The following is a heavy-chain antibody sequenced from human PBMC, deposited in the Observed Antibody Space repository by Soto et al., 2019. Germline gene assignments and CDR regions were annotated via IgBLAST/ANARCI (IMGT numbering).Heavy chain of an antibody. CDR2: IYYSGST. CDR3: VVVVVAATTLWRSPFDY. V-gene: IGHV4-39*01. CDR1: GGSISSSSYY. Sequence: QLQLQESGPGLVKPSETLSLTCTVSGGSISSSSYYWGWIRQPPGKGLEWIGSIYYSGSTYYNPSLMSRVTISVDTSKNQFSLKLSSVTAADTAVYYCVVVVVAATTLWRSPFDYWGQGTLVTVSS. D-gene: IGHD2-15*01. J-gene: IGHJ4*02.